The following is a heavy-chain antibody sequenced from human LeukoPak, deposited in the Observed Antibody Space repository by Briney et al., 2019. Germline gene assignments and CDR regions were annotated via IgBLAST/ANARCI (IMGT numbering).Heavy chain of an antibody. V-gene: IGHV3-21*01. CDR1: GFTFSSYS. J-gene: IGHJ1*01. CDR3: ARGGWDYYDSSGSSFQH. D-gene: IGHD3-22*01. CDR2: ISSSSSDI. Sequence: GGSLRLYSAASGFTFSSYSMNWVRQAPGQGLEWVSSISSSSSDIYYADSVKGRFTISRDNAKNSLYLQMNSLRAEDTAVYYCARGGWDYYDSSGSSFQHWGQGTLVTVSS.